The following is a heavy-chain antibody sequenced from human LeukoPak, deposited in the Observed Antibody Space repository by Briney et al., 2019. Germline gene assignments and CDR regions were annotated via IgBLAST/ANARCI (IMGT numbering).Heavy chain of an antibody. CDR3: NTYTRAFWSGYYTGDAFDI. CDR1: GFTFSNAW. D-gene: IGHD3-3*01. Sequence: GGSLRLSCAASGFTFSNAWMSWVRQAPGKGLEWVGRIKSKTDGGTTDHAAPVKGRFTISRDDSKNTLYLQMNSLKTEDTAEYYCNTYTRAFWSGYYTGDAFDIWGQGTMVTVSS. J-gene: IGHJ3*02. V-gene: IGHV3-15*01. CDR2: IKSKTDGGTT.